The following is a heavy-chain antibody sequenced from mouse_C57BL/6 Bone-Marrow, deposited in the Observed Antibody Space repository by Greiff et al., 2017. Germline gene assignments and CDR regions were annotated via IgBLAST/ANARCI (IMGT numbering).Heavy chain of an antibody. J-gene: IGHJ1*03. V-gene: IGHV1-5*01. CDR3: TRLGHDGYYEVWYFDV. CDR1: GYTFTSYW. D-gene: IGHD2-3*01. CDR2: IYPGNSDT. Sequence: EVQLQESGTVLARPGASVKMSCKTSGYTFTSYWMHWVKQRPGQGLEWIGAIYPGNSDTSYNQKFKGKAKLTAVTSASTAYMELSSLTNEDSAVYYCTRLGHDGYYEVWYFDVWGTGTTVTVSS.